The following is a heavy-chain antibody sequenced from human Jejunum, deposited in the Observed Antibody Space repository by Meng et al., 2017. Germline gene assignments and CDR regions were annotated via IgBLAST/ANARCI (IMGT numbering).Heavy chain of an antibody. V-gene: IGHV3-64*01. Sequence: GGLRLSCAASGFTFSSYAMQWVRQAPGKGLEYVSAISSNGGNTYYENSVKGRFTISRDNSKNTLYLQMGSLRADDMAVYYCARVMAGATGLGDYWGQGTLVTVSS. CDR1: GFTFSSYA. D-gene: IGHD1-1*01. J-gene: IGHJ4*02. CDR3: ARVMAGATGLGDY. CDR2: ISSNGGNT.